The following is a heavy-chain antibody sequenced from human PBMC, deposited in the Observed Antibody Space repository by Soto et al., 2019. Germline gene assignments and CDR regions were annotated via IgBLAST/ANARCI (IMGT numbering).Heavy chain of an antibody. CDR2: IIPILGIA. V-gene: IGHV1-69*02. Sequence: KVSCKASGGTFSSYTISWVRQAPGQGLEWMGRIIPILGIANYAQKFQGRVTITADKSTSTAYMELSSLRSEDTAVYYCARAQYYYDSSGSDSFPYYYGMDVWGQGTTVTVSS. D-gene: IGHD3-22*01. CDR1: GGTFSSYT. CDR3: ARAQYYYDSSGSDSFPYYYGMDV. J-gene: IGHJ6*02.